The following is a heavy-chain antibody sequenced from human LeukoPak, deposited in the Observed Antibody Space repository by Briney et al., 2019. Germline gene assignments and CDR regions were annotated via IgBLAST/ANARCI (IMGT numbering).Heavy chain of an antibody. CDR1: GYTFTGYY. Sequence: ASVKVSCKASGYTFTGYYMHWVRQAPGQGLEWMGWINPNSGGTNYAQKFQGRVTMTRDTSISTAYMELSRLRSDDTAVYYCAREPAAAAGSDPWGQGTLVTVSS. CDR3: AREPAAAAGSDP. V-gene: IGHV1-2*02. CDR2: INPNSGGT. J-gene: IGHJ5*02. D-gene: IGHD6-13*01.